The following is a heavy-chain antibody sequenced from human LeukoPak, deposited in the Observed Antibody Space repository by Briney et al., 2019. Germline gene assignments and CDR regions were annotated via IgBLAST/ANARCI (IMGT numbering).Heavy chain of an antibody. D-gene: IGHD3-3*01. V-gene: IGHV3-23*01. Sequence: GGSLRLSCAASGFTFSSYAMTWVRQAPGKGLEWVSAISGSGEKTYYADSVKGRFTISRDTSKSTLYLQMNSLRVEDTAVYYCAKDQAYYDFWSASGLDSWGQGTLVTVSS. J-gene: IGHJ4*02. CDR2: ISGSGEKT. CDR3: AKDQAYYDFWSASGLDS. CDR1: GFTFSSYA.